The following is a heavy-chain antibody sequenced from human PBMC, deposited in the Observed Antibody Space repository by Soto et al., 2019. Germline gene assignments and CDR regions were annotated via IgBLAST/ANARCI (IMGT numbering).Heavy chain of an antibody. CDR2: LYYSGTT. CDR1: GGSISTSNYY. J-gene: IGHJ4*02. D-gene: IGHD2-21*02. V-gene: IGHV4-39*01. CDR3: ATVVLPASRHTDFDF. Sequence: QLQLQESGPGLVKPAETLALTCTVSGGSISTSNYYWGWVGQPPGKGRDWLRNLYYSGTTYYNPYIKNRVTISVDTSKNQFSLKLNSVTAADTAVYFCATVVLPASRHTDFDFGGPGTLVTVSS.